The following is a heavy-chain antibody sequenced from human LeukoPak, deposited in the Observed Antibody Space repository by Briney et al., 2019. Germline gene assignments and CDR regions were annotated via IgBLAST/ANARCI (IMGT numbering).Heavy chain of an antibody. CDR1: GFTFSSYG. Sequence: GGSLRLSCAASGFTFSSYGMHWVRQAPGKGLEWVAFIQDEGRSKIYADSVQGRFTVSRDNSRNTMYLQMNSLRVEDTAVYYCARDPRRYYDTAYYWGQGTLVTVSS. J-gene: IGHJ4*02. CDR3: ARDPRRYYDTAYY. D-gene: IGHD3-22*01. CDR2: IQDEGRSK. V-gene: IGHV3-30*02.